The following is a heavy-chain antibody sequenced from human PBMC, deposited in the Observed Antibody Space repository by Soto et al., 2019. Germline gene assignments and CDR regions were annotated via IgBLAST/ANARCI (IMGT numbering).Heavy chain of an antibody. Sequence: QQVESGGGLVKPGGSLRLSCAASGFTFSSFTMHWVRQAPGKGLEWVASISRSSIYRYYSDSLKGRVTISRDNAKNSLYLQMDSLRVEDTAIYYCAREELDYWGQGTLVTVSS. V-gene: IGHV3-21*02. CDR3: AREELDY. D-gene: IGHD1-1*01. CDR1: GFTFSSFT. J-gene: IGHJ4*02. CDR2: ISRSSIYR.